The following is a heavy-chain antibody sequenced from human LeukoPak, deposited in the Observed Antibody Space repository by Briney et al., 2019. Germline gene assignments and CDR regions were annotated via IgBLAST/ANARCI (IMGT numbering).Heavy chain of an antibody. CDR2: INPNSGGT. J-gene: IGHJ4*02. V-gene: IGHV1-2*02. CDR1: GYTFTGYY. CDR3: ALCSGGSCYSFDY. Sequence: ASVKVSCKASGYTFTGYYIHWVRQAPGQGLEWMGWINPNSGGTNYAQKFQGRVTTTRDTSISTAYMELSRLSSDDTAVYYCALCSGGSCYSFDYWGQGTLVTVSS. D-gene: IGHD2-15*01.